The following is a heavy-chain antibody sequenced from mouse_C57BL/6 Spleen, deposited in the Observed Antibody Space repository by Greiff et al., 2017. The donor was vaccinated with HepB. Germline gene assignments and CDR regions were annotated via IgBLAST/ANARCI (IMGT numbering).Heavy chain of an antibody. CDR1: GYTFTSYW. D-gene: IGHD1-2*01. CDR2: IHPNSGST. V-gene: IGHV1-64*01. J-gene: IGHJ1*03. CDR3: ARPSLLRDWYFDV. Sequence: QVQLQQPGAELVKPGASVKLSCKASGYTFTSYWMHWVKQRPGQGLEWIGMIHPNSGSTNYNEKFKSKATLTVDKSSSTAYMQLSSLTSEDSAVYYCARPSLLRDWYFDVWGTGTTVTVSS.